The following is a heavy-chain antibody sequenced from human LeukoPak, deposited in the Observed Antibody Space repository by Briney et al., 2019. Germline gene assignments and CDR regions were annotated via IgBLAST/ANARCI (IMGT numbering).Heavy chain of an antibody. CDR3: ASSYDSSGYTYFDY. Sequence: ASVKVSCKASGYTFTSYGISWVRQAPGQGLEWMGWISAYNGNTNYAQKLQGRVTMTTDTSTSTAYMELSSLRSEDTAVYYCASSYDSSGYTYFDYWGQGTLVTVSS. D-gene: IGHD3-22*01. V-gene: IGHV1-18*01. J-gene: IGHJ4*02. CDR2: ISAYNGNT. CDR1: GYTFTSYG.